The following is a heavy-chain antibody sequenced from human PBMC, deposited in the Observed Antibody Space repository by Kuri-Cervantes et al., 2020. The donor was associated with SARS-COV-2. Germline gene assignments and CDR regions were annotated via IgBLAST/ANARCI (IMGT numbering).Heavy chain of an antibody. CDR1: GSSFSGYY. V-gene: IGHV4-34*01. CDR3: ARGRTTDLYS. D-gene: IGHD4-17*01. Sequence: SETLSLTCVVSGSSFSGYYWSWIRQPPGKGLEWIGEITHTGTTNYNASLKSRVIISLDMSKKQFSLRLTSVTVADTGLYFCARGRTTDLYSWGQGTLVTVSS. CDR2: ITHTGTT. J-gene: IGHJ5*02.